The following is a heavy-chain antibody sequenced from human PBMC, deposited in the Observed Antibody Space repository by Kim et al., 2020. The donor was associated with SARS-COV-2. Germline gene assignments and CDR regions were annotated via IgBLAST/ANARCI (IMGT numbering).Heavy chain of an antibody. CDR3: ARDWGSGVFDY. Sequence: KHPADSGQGHITITRDKSKNTLYLQMNRLGSEDTAVYYCARDWGSGVFDYWGQGTLVTVSS. J-gene: IGHJ4*02. V-gene: IGHV3-30*01. CDR2: K. D-gene: IGHD3-16*01.